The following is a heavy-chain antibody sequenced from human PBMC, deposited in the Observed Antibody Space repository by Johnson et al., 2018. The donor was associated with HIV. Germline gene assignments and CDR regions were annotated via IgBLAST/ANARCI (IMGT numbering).Heavy chain of an antibody. CDR3: ARDRTGGSYPRAFDI. CDR1: GFTFSDYY. J-gene: IGHJ3*02. Sequence: VQLVESGGRLVQPGGSMRLSCAASGFTFSDYYMSWIRQAPGKGLEWVSYISSSGSTIYYADCVKGRFTISRDNAKNSLYLQMNSLRAEDTALYYCARDRTGGSYPRAFDIWGQGTMVTVSS. D-gene: IGHD1-26*01. V-gene: IGHV3-11*01. CDR2: ISSSGSTI.